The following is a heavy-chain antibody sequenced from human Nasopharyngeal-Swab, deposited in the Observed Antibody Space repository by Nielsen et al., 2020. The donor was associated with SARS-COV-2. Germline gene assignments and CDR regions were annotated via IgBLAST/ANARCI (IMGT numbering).Heavy chain of an antibody. D-gene: IGHD5-24*01. J-gene: IGHJ4*02. CDR2: IDPSDSYT. V-gene: IGHV5-10-1*01. Sequence: GESLKISCKGSGYSFTSYWISWVRQMPGKGLGWMGRIDPSDSYTNYSPSFQGHVTISADKSISTAYLQWSSLKASDTAMYYCATGRDGYNWDFDYWGQGTLVTVSS. CDR3: ATGRDGYNWDFDY. CDR1: GYSFTSYW.